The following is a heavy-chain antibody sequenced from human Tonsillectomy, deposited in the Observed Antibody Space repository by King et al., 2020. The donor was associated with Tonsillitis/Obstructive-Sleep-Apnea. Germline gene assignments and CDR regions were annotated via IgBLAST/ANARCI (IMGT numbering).Heavy chain of an antibody. J-gene: IGHJ4*02. Sequence: QLVQSGAEVKKPGASVKVSCKASGYTFVSYGISWVRQAPGQGLEWMGWISAYNDNTNYAHKLQGRVTMTTDTSTSTAYMELRSLRSNDTAVYYCARGRYCGGDCYSGGFDYWGQGTLVTVSS. D-gene: IGHD2-21*01. CDR2: ISAYNDNT. CDR3: ARGRYCGGDCYSGGFDY. V-gene: IGHV1-18*01. CDR1: GYTFVSYG.